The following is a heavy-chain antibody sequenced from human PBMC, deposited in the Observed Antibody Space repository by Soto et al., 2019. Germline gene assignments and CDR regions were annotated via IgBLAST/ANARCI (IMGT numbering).Heavy chain of an antibody. D-gene: IGHD3-22*01. CDR1: GGTFSSYA. Sequence: QVQLVQSGAEVKKPGSSVKVSCKASGGTFSSYAICWVRQAPGQGLEWMGEIIPIFGTASYAQKFQGRVTITADESTSTAYVELSGLRSEDTAVYYCARDRGPSSGYYPYWFDPWGQGTLVTVSS. J-gene: IGHJ5*02. CDR3: ARDRGPSSGYYPYWFDP. CDR2: IIPIFGTA. V-gene: IGHV1-69*12.